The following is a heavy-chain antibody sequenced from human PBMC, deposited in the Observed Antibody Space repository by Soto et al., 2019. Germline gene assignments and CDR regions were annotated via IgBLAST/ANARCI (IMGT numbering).Heavy chain of an antibody. D-gene: IGHD3-10*01. CDR2: ISYDGSNK. Sequence: QVQLVESGGGVVQPGRSLRLSCAASGFTFSSYAMHWVRQAPGKGLEWVAVISYDGSNKYYADSVKGRFTISRDNSKKTLYLQMDSLRAEDTAVYYCARVGYDGSGSYWGDGMDVWGQGTTVTVSS. V-gene: IGHV3-30-3*01. CDR1: GFTFSSYA. J-gene: IGHJ6*02. CDR3: ARVGYDGSGSYWGDGMDV.